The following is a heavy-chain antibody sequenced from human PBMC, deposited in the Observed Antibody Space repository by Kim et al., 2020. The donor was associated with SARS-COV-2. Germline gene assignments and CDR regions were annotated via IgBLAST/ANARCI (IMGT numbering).Heavy chain of an antibody. CDR2: LYSGGST. Sequence: GGSLRLSCAASGFTVSSHYMFWVRQAPRKGLECVSVLYSGGSTQYADSVKGRFTISRDTSNNSLYLQMSGLRVEDTALYYCARGRGPVWPQSRYWGQGT. CDR3: ARGRGPVWPQSRY. J-gene: IGHJ4*02. CDR1: GFTVSSHY. D-gene: IGHD3-16*01. V-gene: IGHV3-53*01.